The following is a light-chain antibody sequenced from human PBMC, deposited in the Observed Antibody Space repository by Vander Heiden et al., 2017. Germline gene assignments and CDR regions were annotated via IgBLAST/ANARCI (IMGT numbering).Light chain of an antibody. Sequence: SYELTQPPSAAVSPGQTASITCSGDKLGDKYACWYQQKPGQSPVLVIYQDSKRASGIPERFSGSNSGNTATLTISETQAMDEADYYCQAWDSSTVVFGGGTKLTVL. CDR2: QDS. V-gene: IGLV3-1*01. J-gene: IGLJ2*01. CDR3: QAWDSSTVV. CDR1: KLGDKY.